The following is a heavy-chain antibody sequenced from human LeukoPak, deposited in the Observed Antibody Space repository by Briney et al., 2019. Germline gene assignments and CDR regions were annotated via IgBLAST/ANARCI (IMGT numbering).Heavy chain of an antibody. V-gene: IGHV3-64*01. CDR2: ISSNGGST. CDR1: GFTFSSYA. J-gene: IGHJ4*02. CDR3: ARAVGATHFDY. Sequence: GGSLRLSCAASGFTFSSYAMHWVRQAPGKGLEYVSAISSNGGSTYYANSVKGRFTISRDNSKNTLYLQVGSLRAEDTAVYYCARAVGATHFDYWGQGILVTVSS. D-gene: IGHD1-26*01.